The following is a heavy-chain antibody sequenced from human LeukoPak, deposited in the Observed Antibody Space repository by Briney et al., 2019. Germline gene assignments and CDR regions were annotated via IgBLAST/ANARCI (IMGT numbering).Heavy chain of an antibody. Sequence: SVKVSCKASGGTFSSYAISWVRQAPGQGLEWMGRIIPILGIANYAQKLQGRVTITADKSTSTAYMELSSLRSEDTAVYYCARRLGGYYRSGSYYEDWYFDLWGRGTLVTVSS. CDR3: ARRLGGYYRSGSYYEDWYFDL. CDR1: GGTFSSYA. J-gene: IGHJ2*01. D-gene: IGHD3-10*01. V-gene: IGHV1-69*04. CDR2: IIPILGIA.